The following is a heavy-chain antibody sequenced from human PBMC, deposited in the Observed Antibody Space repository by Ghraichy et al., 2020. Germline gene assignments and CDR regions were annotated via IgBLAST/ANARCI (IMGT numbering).Heavy chain of an antibody. V-gene: IGHV3-23*01. CDR3: ANEFGELLESSMDV. Sequence: SCAASGFTFSSYAMSWVRQAPGKGLEWVSAISGSGGSTYYADSVKGRFTISRDNSKNTLYLQMNSLRAEDTAVYYCANEFGELLESSMDVWGKGTTVTVSS. CDR1: GFTFSSYA. D-gene: IGHD3-10*01. CDR2: ISGSGGST. J-gene: IGHJ6*04.